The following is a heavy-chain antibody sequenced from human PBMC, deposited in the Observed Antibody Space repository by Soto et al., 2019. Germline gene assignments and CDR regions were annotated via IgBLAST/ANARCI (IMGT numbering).Heavy chain of an antibody. CDR3: ARTAGIAAAGTYFHH. Sequence: KTSETLSLTCAVSGGSISSINWWSWVRQPPGKGLEWIGEIYQSGSTNYNPSLKSRVTISVDKSKNHFSLKLNSVTAADTAIYYCARTAGIAAAGTYFHHWSQGTLVTVSS. V-gene: IGHV4-4*02. CDR1: GGSISSINW. J-gene: IGHJ1*01. D-gene: IGHD6-13*01. CDR2: IYQSGST.